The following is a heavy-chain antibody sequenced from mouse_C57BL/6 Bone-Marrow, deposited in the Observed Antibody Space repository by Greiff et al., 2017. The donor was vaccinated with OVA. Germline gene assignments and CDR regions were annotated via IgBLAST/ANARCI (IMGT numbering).Heavy chain of an antibody. CDR2: ILPGSGST. V-gene: IGHV1-9*01. Sequence: QVQLQQSGAELMKPGASVKLSCKATGYTFTGYWIEWVKQRPGHGLEWIGEILPGSGSTNYNEKFKGKATFTADTSSNTAYMQLSSLTTEDSAIYYCASRYYYGSSPHWYFDVWGTGTTVTVSS. D-gene: IGHD1-1*01. J-gene: IGHJ1*03. CDR1: GYTFTGYW. CDR3: ASRYYYGSSPHWYFDV.